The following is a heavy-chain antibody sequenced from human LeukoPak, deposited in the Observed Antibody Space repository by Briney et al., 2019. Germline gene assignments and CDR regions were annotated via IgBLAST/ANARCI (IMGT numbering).Heavy chain of an antibody. J-gene: IGHJ4*02. CDR3: ARDGGSSSWYYFDY. CDR2: IYTSGST. CDR1: GGSISSYY. Sequence: RTSETLSLTCTVSGGSISSYYWSWIRRPAGKGLEWIGRIYTSGSTNYNPSLKSRVTMSVDTSKNQFSLKLSSVTAADTAVYYCARDGGSSSWYYFDYWGQGTLVTVSS. D-gene: IGHD6-13*01. V-gene: IGHV4-4*07.